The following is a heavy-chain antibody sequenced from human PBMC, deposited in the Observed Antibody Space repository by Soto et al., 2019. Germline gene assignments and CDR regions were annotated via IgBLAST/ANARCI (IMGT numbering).Heavy chain of an antibody. V-gene: IGHV4-31*03. J-gene: IGHJ4*02. CDR3: ARGAPVVNDY. CDR1: GASMSSGGYY. D-gene: IGHD3-22*01. Sequence: PSETLSLTCTVSGASMSSGGYYWTWIRQSPGKGLEWIGYIYYIGSTYYNPSLESRVAISLDTSRSQFSLTLHSVTAADTAVYYCARGAPVVNDYWGQGTLVTVSS. CDR2: IYYIGST.